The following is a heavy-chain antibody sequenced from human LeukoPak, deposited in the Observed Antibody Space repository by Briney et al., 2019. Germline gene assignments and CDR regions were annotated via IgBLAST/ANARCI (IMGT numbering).Heavy chain of an antibody. CDR1: GGSISSYY. D-gene: IGHD2-2*02. Sequence: SETLSLTCTVSGGSISSYYWSWIRQPPGKGLEWIGYIYYSGSTNYNPSLKSRVTISVDTSKNQFSLKLSSVTAADTAVYYCARDGLGYCSSTSCYNPNTWGQGTLVTVSS. V-gene: IGHV4-59*12. CDR2: IYYSGST. CDR3: ARDGLGYCSSTSCYNPNT. J-gene: IGHJ5*02.